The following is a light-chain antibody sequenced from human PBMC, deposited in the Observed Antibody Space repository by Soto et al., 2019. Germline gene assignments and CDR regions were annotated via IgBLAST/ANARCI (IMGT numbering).Light chain of an antibody. V-gene: IGKV1-5*01. J-gene: IGKJ1*01. CDR3: QQYNSYSP. CDR2: DAT. CDR1: QGTILW. Sequence: IQMTQSSSTLSASVGDSVTITFLASQGTILWLDWYQQKPGKAAKLVIYDATSLESGVPSRCSGSGSGTEFTLTISSLQPDEFATYYFQQYNSYSPFGQGTKVDIK.